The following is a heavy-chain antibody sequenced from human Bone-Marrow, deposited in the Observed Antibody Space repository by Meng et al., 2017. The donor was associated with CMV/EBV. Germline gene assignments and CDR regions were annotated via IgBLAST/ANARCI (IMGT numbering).Heavy chain of an antibody. V-gene: IGHV1-2*02. Sequence: ASVKVSCKASGGTFSSYAISWVRQAPGQGLEWMGWINPNSGGTNYAQKFQGRVTMTRDTSISTAYMELSRLRSDDTAVYYCAREWGGKLESKYYGMDVWGQGTTVTVSS. J-gene: IGHJ6*02. CDR2: INPNSGGT. CDR3: AREWGGKLESKYYGMDV. CDR1: GGTFSSYA. D-gene: IGHD1-1*01.